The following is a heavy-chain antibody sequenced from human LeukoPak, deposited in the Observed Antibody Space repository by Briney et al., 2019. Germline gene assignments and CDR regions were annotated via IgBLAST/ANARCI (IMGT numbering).Heavy chain of an antibody. CDR2: INHSGST. V-gene: IGHV4-34*01. Sequence: RTSETLSLTCAVYGGSFSGYYWSWTRQPPGKGLEWIGEINHSGSTNYNPSLKSRVTISVDTSKNQFSLKLSSVTAADTAVYYCARGRKRCSSTSCYRRNWFDPWGQGTLVTVSS. J-gene: IGHJ5*02. CDR3: ARGRKRCSSTSCYRRNWFDP. CDR1: GGSFSGYY. D-gene: IGHD2-2*02.